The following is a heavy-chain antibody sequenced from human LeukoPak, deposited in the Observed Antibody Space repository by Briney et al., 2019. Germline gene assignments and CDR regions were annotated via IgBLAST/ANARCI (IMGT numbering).Heavy chain of an antibody. V-gene: IGHV1-8*01. CDR2: MNPNSGNT. CDR3: ARLDLGITMVQGGDAFDI. J-gene: IGHJ3*02. D-gene: IGHD3-10*01. Sequence: ASVKVSCKASGYTFTSYDINWVRQATGQRLEWMGWMNPNSGNTGYAQKFQGRVTMTRNTSISTAYMELSSLRSEDTAVYYCARLDLGITMVQGGDAFDIWGQGTMVTVSS. CDR1: GYTFTSYD.